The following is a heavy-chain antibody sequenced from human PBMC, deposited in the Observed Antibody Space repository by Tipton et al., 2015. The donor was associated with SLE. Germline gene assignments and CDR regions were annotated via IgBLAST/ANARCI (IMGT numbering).Heavy chain of an antibody. CDR3: ARGRLLEWLSTYYYYYGMDV. CDR2: IYYTGNT. D-gene: IGHD3-3*01. J-gene: IGHJ6*02. Sequence: TLSLTCTVSGGSISSSSYYWGWIRQPPGKGLEWIGNIYYTGNTFYSPSLKSRVTISVDTSKNQFSLKLSSVTAADTAVYYCARGRLLEWLSTYYYYYGMDVWGHGTTVTVSS. V-gene: IGHV4-39*07. CDR1: GGSISSSSYY.